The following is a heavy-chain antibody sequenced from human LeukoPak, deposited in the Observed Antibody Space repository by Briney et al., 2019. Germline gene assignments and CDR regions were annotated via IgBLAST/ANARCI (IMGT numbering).Heavy chain of an antibody. CDR3: ARDQETYYYDSSGYIN. CDR1: GFTFSSNY. Sequence: GGSLRLSCAASGFTFSSNYMSWVRQAPGKGLEWVSVIYSGGSTYYADSVKGRFTISRDDAKNTLYLQMNSLRAEDTAVYYCARDQETYYYDSSGYINWGQGTLVTVSS. D-gene: IGHD3-22*01. CDR2: IYSGGST. V-gene: IGHV3-53*01. J-gene: IGHJ4*02.